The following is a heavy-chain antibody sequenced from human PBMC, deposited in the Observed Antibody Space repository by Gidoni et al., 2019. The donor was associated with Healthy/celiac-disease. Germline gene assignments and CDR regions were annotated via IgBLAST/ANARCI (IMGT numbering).Heavy chain of an antibody. Sequence: QVQLQESGPGLVKPSETLSLTCTVSGGSIRSYYWSWIRQPPGKGLEWIGYIYYSGSTNYNPSLKSRVTISVDTSKNQFSLKLSSVTAADTAVYYCARVVWSGHYGGWFDPWGQGTLVTVSS. J-gene: IGHJ5*02. D-gene: IGHD3-3*01. V-gene: IGHV4-59*01. CDR3: ARVVWSGHYGGWFDP. CDR2: IYYSGST. CDR1: GGSIRSYY.